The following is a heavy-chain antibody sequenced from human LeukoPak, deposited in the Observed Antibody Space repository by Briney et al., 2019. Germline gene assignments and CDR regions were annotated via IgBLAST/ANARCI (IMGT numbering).Heavy chain of an antibody. D-gene: IGHD6-13*01. CDR1: GGSISSYY. J-gene: IGHJ4*02. CDR3: ARKTIAGADDY. CDR2: ISDIGSI. Sequence: SETLSLTCTVSGGSISSYYWSWIRQPPGKGLEWIAYISDIGSINYNPSLKSRVTISVDTSKNQFSLKVRSVTAADTAVYYCARKTIAGADDYWGQGTLVTVSS. V-gene: IGHV4-4*08.